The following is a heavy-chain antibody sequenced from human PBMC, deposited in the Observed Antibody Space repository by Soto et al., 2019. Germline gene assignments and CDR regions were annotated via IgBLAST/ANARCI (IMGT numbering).Heavy chain of an antibody. CDR2: ISVGGDRT. V-gene: IGHV3-23*01. Sequence: DVQLLQSGGGLVQPGGSLRVSCAASGFSGRSYSMTWVRQAPGKGLEYVSGISVGGDRTFYEDSVKGRFTVSSENYKNRLYLHMDSLRVDDTAIYYCSRWDGYGDYWGQGTLVTVSS. CDR1: GFSGRSYS. D-gene: IGHD3-16*01. J-gene: IGHJ4*02. CDR3: SRWDGYGDY.